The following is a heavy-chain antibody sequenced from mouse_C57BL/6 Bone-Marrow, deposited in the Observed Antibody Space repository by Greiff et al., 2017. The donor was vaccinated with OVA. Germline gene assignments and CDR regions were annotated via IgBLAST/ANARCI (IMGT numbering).Heavy chain of an antibody. D-gene: IGHD2-4*01. CDR3: AIYYDYVAWFAY. J-gene: IGHJ3*01. Sequence: VQLQQSGAELARPGASVKLSCKASGYTFTSYGISWVKQRTGQGLEWIGEIYPRSGNTYYNEKFKGKATLTADQSSSTAYMELRSLTSEDSAVYFCAIYYDYVAWFAYWGQGTLVTVSA. CDR1: GYTFTSYG. V-gene: IGHV1-81*01. CDR2: IYPRSGNT.